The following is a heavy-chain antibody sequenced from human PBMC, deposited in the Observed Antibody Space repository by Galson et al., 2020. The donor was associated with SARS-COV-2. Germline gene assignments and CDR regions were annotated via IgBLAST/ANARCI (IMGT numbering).Heavy chain of an antibody. CDR3: ARVQYQLLYYYYYGMDV. V-gene: IGHV1-2*02. CDR1: GYTFTGYY. CDR2: INPNSGGT. D-gene: IGHD2-2*01. J-gene: IGHJ6*02. Sequence: ASVKVSCKASGYTFTGYYMHWVRQAPGQGLEWMGWINPNSGGTNYAQKFQGRVTMTRDTSISTAYMELSRLRSDDTAVYYCARVQYQLLYYYYYGMDVWGQGTTVTGSS.